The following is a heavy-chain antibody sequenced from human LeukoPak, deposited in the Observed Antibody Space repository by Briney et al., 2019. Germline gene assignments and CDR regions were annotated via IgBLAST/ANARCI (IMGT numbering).Heavy chain of an antibody. Sequence: RTSETLSLTCTVSGGSISSYYWSWIRQPPGKGLEWIGYIYYSGSTNYNPSLKSRVTISVDTSKNQFSLKLSSVTAADTAVYYCAGGSYGDYEVLYYFDYWGQGTLVTVSS. CDR2: IYYSGST. V-gene: IGHV4-59*08. CDR1: GGSISSYY. J-gene: IGHJ4*02. CDR3: AGGSYGDYEVLYYFDY. D-gene: IGHD4-17*01.